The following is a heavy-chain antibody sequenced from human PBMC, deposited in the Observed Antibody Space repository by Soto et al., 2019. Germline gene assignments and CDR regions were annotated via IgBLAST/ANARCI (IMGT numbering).Heavy chain of an antibody. V-gene: IGHV3-11*06. Sequence: LRLSCAASGFTFSDHYMTWVRQAPGKGLEWISYINPSGTYTRYTDSVKGRFTISRDNAENSLYLQMNSLRPEDTALYYCARGHHSKDVWGQGATVTVSS. CDR2: INPSGTYT. CDR3: ARGHHSKDV. CDR1: GFTFSDHY. J-gene: IGHJ6*02.